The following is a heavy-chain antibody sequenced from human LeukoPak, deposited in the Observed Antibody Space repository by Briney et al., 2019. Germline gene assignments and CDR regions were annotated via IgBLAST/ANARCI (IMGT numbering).Heavy chain of an antibody. CDR2: IIHSGYT. J-gene: IGHJ6*03. CDR3: ARDSWSGYYRGVGDYYYYYMDV. Sequence: SETLSLTCAVCGGSFSGYYWSWIRQPPGKGLEWIGEIIHSGYTNYNPSLMSRVTISVDTSKNQFSLKLSSVTAADTAVYYCARDSWSGYYRGVGDYYYYYMDVWGKGTTVTVSS. CDR1: GGSFSGYY. D-gene: IGHD3-3*01. V-gene: IGHV4-34*12.